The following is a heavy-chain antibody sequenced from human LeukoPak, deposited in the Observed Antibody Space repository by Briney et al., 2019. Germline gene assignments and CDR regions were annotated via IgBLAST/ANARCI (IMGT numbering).Heavy chain of an antibody. CDR3: ARLAARRGYYYSAMDV. J-gene: IGHJ6*02. CDR1: GGSISSYY. V-gene: IGHV4-59*01. CDR2: IYSSGSSGIT. D-gene: IGHD3-10*01. Sequence: SETLSLTCTVSGGSISSYYWSWIRQPPGKQLEWIGYIYSSGSSGITTYNPSLKSRVIISQDTSKNEFSLKLTSVTAADAAIYYCARLAARRGYYYSAMDVWGQGTTVTVSS.